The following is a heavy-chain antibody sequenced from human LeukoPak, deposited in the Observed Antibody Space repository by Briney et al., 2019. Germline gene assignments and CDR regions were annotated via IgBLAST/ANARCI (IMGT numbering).Heavy chain of an antibody. J-gene: IGHJ4*02. V-gene: IGHV3-30*18. CDR1: GFTFSSYG. Sequence: GGSLRLSCAASGFTFSSYGMHWVRQAPGKGLEWVAVISYDGSNKYYADSVKGRFTISRDNSKNTLYLQMNSLRAEDTAVYYCAKDRGSAAGFYWGQGTLVTVSS. CDR2: ISYDGSNK. CDR3: AKDRGSAAGFY. D-gene: IGHD6-13*01.